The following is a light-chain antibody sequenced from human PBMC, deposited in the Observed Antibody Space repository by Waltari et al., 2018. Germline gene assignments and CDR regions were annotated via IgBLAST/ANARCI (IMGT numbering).Light chain of an antibody. CDR2: DAS. CDR1: QSICDY. Sequence: DIQMTQSPSTLSPSVGDTVTITCRASQSICDYLAWYQQKPGKAPKLLIYDASTLKNGVPSRFSGSVSGTEFTLTISSLQPDDFATYYCQHYSGFSSRTFGQGTKVDIK. CDR3: QHYSGFSSRT. J-gene: IGKJ1*01. V-gene: IGKV1-5*01.